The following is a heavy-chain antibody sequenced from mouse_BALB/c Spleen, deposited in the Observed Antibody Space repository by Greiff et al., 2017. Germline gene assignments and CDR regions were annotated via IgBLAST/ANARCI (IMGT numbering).Heavy chain of an antibody. V-gene: IGHV5-6*01. CDR2: ISSGGSYT. CDR1: GFTFSSYG. Sequence: DVQLQESGGDLVKPGGSLKLSCAASGFTFSSYGMSWVRQTPDKRLEWVATISSGGSYTYYPDSVKGRFTISRDNAKNTLYLQMSSLKSEDTAMYYCARQGDDYDVFAYWGQGTLVTVSA. D-gene: IGHD2-4*01. CDR3: ARQGDDYDVFAY. J-gene: IGHJ3*01.